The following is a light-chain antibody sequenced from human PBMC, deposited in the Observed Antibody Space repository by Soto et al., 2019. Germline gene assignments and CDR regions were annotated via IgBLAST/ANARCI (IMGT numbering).Light chain of an antibody. V-gene: IGKV3-11*01. Sequence: EIVLTQSPATLSLSPGERATLSCRASPSVTNFLAWYQQKPGQAPRLLIYGAFNRATGIPARFSGSGSGTHFTLTISSLEPEDFAVYYCQQRNIWPPVTFGRGTRLEIK. CDR2: GAF. CDR1: PSVTNF. J-gene: IGKJ5*01. CDR3: QQRNIWPPVT.